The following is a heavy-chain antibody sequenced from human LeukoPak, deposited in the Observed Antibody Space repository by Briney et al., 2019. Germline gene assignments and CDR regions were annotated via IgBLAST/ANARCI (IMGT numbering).Heavy chain of an antibody. Sequence: SVKVSCKASGGTFSSYAISWVRQAPGQGLEWMGGIIPIFGTANYAQKFQGRVTITADESTSTAYMELSSLRSEDTAVYYCARGRYYYDSSGYTHHYYYYGMDVWGQGTTVTVSS. CDR3: ARGRYYYDSSGYTHHYYYYGMDV. J-gene: IGHJ6*02. CDR2: IIPIFGTA. CDR1: GGTFSSYA. V-gene: IGHV1-69*13. D-gene: IGHD3-22*01.